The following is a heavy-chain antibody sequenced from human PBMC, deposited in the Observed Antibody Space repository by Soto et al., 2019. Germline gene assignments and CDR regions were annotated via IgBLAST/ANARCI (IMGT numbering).Heavy chain of an antibody. Sequence: QLQLQESGPGLVKPSETLSLTCTVSGGSISSSSYYWGWIRQPPGKGLEWIGSIYYSGSTYYNPSLKCRVPISVATSKNQFSLRRSSVTAADTAVYYCARHGSIDAFDIWGQGTMVTLSS. J-gene: IGHJ3*02. V-gene: IGHV4-39*01. D-gene: IGHD6-13*01. CDR3: ARHGSIDAFDI. CDR2: IYYSGST. CDR1: GGSISSSSYY.